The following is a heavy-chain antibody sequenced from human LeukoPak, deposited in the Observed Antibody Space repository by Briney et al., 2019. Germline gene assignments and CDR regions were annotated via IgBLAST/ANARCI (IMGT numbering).Heavy chain of an antibody. CDR1: GGSLTRYH. V-gene: IGHV4-59*08. J-gene: IGHJ3*02. CDR2: INYSGST. D-gene: IGHD1-26*01. Sequence: SETLSLTCTVSGGSLTRYHWGWIRQPPGKGVESIGYINYSGSTNYSPSLESRVTISLDTSKNQFSLQLSSVTAADTAVYYCARRGVGATTWDAFDIWGQGTLVTVSS. CDR3: ARRGVGATTWDAFDI.